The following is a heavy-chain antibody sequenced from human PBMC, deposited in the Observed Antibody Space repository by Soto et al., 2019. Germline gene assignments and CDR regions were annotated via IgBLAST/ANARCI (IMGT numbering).Heavy chain of an antibody. V-gene: IGHV1-3*01. CDR2: INAGNGNT. J-gene: IGHJ4*02. CDR1: GYTFTSYA. Sequence: QVQLVQSGAEVKKPGASVKVSCKASGYTFTSYAMHWVRQAPGQRLEWMGWINAGNGNTKYPQKFQGRVTITRDTSASTAYMELSSLRSEDTAVYYCARDGYINFDYWGQGTLVTVSS. D-gene: IGHD5-12*01. CDR3: ARDGYINFDY.